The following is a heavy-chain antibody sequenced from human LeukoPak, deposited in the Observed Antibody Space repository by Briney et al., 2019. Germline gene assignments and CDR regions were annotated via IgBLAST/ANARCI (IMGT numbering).Heavy chain of an antibody. CDR2: ISAYNGTT. J-gene: IGHJ4*02. CDR1: GYTFTSYG. CDR3: ARVRYDFWSGYDLFDY. Sequence: ASVKVSCTASGYTFTSYGISWVRQAPGQGLEWMGWISAYNGTTDYAQKLQGRVTMTTDTSTSTAYMELRSLRSDDTAVYYCARVRYDFWSGYDLFDYWGQGTLVTVSS. D-gene: IGHD3-3*01. V-gene: IGHV1-18*01.